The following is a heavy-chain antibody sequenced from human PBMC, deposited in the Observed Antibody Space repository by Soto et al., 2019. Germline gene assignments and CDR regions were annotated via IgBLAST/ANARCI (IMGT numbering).Heavy chain of an antibody. Sequence: GGSLRLSCAASGFTFSRFELHWVRQAPGEGLEWISYISSSGSTAYYASSVEGRFTISRDNANNSVYLQMDSLRAEDTALYYCTRAAWFPYLSFYWGQGALVTVSS. CDR3: TRAAWFPYLSFY. CDR2: ISSSGSTA. D-gene: IGHD3-10*01. CDR1: GFTFSRFE. V-gene: IGHV3-48*03. J-gene: IGHJ4*02.